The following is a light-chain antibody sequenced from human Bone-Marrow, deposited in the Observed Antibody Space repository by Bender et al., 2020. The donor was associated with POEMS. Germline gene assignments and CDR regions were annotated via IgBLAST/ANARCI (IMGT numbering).Light chain of an antibody. Sequence: QSALTQPRSVSGSPGQSVTMSCTGTSNDVGGYNYVSWYQQHPGKAPKLMIYDVRKRPSGVPDRFSGSKSGNTASLTISGLQAEDEADYYCCSYAGLYSWGFGGGTKLTVL. CDR2: DVR. J-gene: IGLJ3*02. CDR1: SNDVGGYNY. V-gene: IGLV2-11*01. CDR3: CSYAGLYSWG.